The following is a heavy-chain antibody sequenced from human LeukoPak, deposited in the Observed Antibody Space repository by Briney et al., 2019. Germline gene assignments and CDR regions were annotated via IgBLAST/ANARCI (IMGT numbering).Heavy chain of an antibody. J-gene: IGHJ4*02. Sequence: GASVKVSCKASGYTFTSYGISWVRQAPGQGLEWMGWISAYNGNTNYAQKLQGRVTMTRDTSISTAYMELSRLRSDDTAVYYCARLRSGQWLVLFDYWGQGTLVTVSS. CDR3: ARLRSGQWLVLFDY. CDR1: GYTFTSYG. V-gene: IGHV1-18*01. CDR2: ISAYNGNT. D-gene: IGHD6-19*01.